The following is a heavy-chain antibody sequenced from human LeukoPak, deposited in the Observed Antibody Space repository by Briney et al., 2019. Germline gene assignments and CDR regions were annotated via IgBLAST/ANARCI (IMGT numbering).Heavy chain of an antibody. CDR2: IYYRGST. D-gene: IGHD1-1*01. CDR3: ARLGLGATTGTDY. J-gene: IGHJ4*02. Sequence: SETLSLTCTVSGGSISSGSFYWGWIRQPPGKGLEWIGSIYYRGSTYYNPSLKSRVTLSVDTSSNQFSLNLNSVTAADTAVYYCARLGLGATTGTDYWGQGTLVTVSS. CDR1: GGSISSGSFY. V-gene: IGHV4-39*01.